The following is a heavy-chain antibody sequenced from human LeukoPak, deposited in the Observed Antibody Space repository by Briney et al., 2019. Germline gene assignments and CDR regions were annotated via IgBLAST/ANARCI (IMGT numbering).Heavy chain of an antibody. CDR1: GFTLSTYS. CDR3: ARDRGADYYYDSSAYDYPYYFDY. D-gene: IGHD3-22*01. Sequence: GGSLRLSCAASGFTLSTYSMNWGPQAPGKGLEWIAYTSSTSSTIYYADSVKGRFTISRDNAKDSLYLQMNSLRNEDTAVYYCARDRGADYYYDSSAYDYPYYFDYWGQGTLVTVSS. J-gene: IGHJ4*02. V-gene: IGHV3-48*02. CDR2: TSSTSSTI.